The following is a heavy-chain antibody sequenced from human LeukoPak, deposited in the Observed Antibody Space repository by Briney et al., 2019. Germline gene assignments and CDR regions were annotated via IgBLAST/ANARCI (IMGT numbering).Heavy chain of an antibody. CDR1: GFTFSSYN. V-gene: IGHV3-21*04. Sequence: GGSLRLSCAASGFTFSSYNMNWVRQTPGQGLEWVSSITSGSSHIYYADSVKGRFTISRDNSKNTLYLQMNSLRAEDTALYYCAKGLERESRLDSWGQGTLVTASS. CDR2: ITSGSSHI. CDR3: AKGLERESRLDS. D-gene: IGHD1-1*01. J-gene: IGHJ4*02.